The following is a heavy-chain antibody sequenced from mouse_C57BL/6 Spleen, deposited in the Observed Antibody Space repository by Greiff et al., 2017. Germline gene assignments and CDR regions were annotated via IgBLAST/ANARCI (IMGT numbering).Heavy chain of an antibody. CDR2: INPSNGGT. J-gene: IGHJ1*03. CDR3: AGERGLRRHWYFGV. D-gene: IGHD2-4*01. V-gene: IGHV1-53*01. Sequence: VQLQQPGAELVKPGASVKLSCKASGYTFTSYWMHWVKQRPGQGLEWIGNINPSNGGTNYNEKFKSKATLTVDKSSSTAYMQLSSLTSEDAAVCYCAGERGLRRHWYFGVWGTGATVTVSS. CDR1: GYTFTSYW.